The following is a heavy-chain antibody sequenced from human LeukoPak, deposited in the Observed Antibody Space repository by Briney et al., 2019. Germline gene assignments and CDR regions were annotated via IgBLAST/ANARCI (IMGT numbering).Heavy chain of an antibody. CDR2: ISSSGSTI. V-gene: IGHV3-48*03. J-gene: IGHJ4*02. CDR3: ARGRMMATLFDY. Sequence: PGGSLRLSCAASGFTFSSYEMNWVRQAAGKGLEWVSYISSSGSTIYYADSVKGRFTISRDNAKNSLYLQMNSQRAEDTAVYYCARGRMMATLFDYWGQGTLVTVSS. D-gene: IGHD5-24*01. CDR1: GFTFSSYE.